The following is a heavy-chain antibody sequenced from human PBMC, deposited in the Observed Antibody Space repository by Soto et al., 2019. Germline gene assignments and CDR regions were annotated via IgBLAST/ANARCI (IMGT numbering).Heavy chain of an antibody. D-gene: IGHD6-13*01. CDR1: GFTFSSYG. V-gene: IGHV3-30*18. CDR3: AKDLGAATIAAAGDPDY. Sequence: GGSLRLSCAASGFTFSSYGMHWVRQAPGKGLEWVAVISYDGSNKYYADSVKGRFTISRDNSKNTLYLQMNSLRAEDTAVYYCAKDLGAATIAAAGDPDYWGQGTLVTVSS. J-gene: IGHJ4*02. CDR2: ISYDGSNK.